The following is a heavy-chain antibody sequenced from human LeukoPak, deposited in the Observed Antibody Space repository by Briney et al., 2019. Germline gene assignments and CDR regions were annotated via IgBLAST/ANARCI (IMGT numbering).Heavy chain of an antibody. Sequence: GGSLGLSCGASGFTFSSYWMSWVRQAPGKGLEWVANIKQDGSEKYYVESVKGRFTISRDNARNSLFLQMNSLRAEDMAIYYCARHSGTYFDYWGPGTLVTVSS. D-gene: IGHD1-26*01. J-gene: IGHJ4*02. V-gene: IGHV3-7*01. CDR1: GFTFSSYW. CDR2: IKQDGSEK. CDR3: ARHSGTYFDY.